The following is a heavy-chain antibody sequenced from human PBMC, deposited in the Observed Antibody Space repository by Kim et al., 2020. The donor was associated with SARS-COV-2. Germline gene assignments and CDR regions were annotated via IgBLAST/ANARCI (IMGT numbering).Heavy chain of an antibody. CDR2: IYSGGST. CDR3: ARFGPNLNYYDSSGYYYPGGMDV. J-gene: IGHJ6*02. CDR1: GFTVSSNY. Sequence: GGSLRLSCVASGFTVSSNYMSWVRQAPGKGLEWVSVIYSGGSTYYADSVKGRFTISRHNSKNTLYLQMNSLRAEDTAVYYCARFGPNLNYYDSSGYYYPGGMDVWGQGTTVTVSS. D-gene: IGHD3-22*01. V-gene: IGHV3-53*04.